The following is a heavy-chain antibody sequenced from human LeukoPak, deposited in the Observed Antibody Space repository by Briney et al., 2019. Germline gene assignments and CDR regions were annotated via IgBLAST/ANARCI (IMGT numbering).Heavy chain of an antibody. CDR3: ARGGRSSGRPFDY. V-gene: IGHV3-66*01. CDR1: GLTVSTNY. J-gene: IGHJ4*02. Sequence: GGSLRLSCAASGLTVSTNYMSWVRQAPGKGLEWVSVIYSGGTTYYADSVKGRFTVSRDNSKNTLYLQMNSLRAEDTAVYYCARGGRSSGRPFDYWGQGTLVTVSS. CDR2: IYSGGTT. D-gene: IGHD6-19*01.